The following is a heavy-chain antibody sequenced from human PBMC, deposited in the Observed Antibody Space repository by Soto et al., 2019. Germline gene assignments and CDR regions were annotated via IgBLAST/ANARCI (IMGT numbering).Heavy chain of an antibody. J-gene: IGHJ4*02. CDR3: AKDAAMVSSTFNYFDY. D-gene: IGHD6-13*01. CDR1: GFFFSSYA. Sequence: LRLSCAASGFFFSSYAMSWVRQAPGKGLEWVSGIGGSGGYKSYADSVKGRFTISRDNSKNTLYLQMESLGAEDTAVYYCAKDAAMVSSTFNYFDYWGQGTPVTVS. V-gene: IGHV3-23*01. CDR2: IGGSGGYK.